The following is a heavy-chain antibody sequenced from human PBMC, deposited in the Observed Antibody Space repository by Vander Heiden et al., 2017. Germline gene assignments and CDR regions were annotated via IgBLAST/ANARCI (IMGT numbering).Heavy chain of an antibody. V-gene: IGHV3-23*01. CDR1: GFTFSSYA. CDR3: AKDLRTYSSGDY. Sequence: EVQLLESGGGLEQRGGSLRLSCAASGFTFSSYAMGWVRQAPGKGLEWVSTISGSGGNTYYADSVKGRFTISRDNSKNTLYLQMSGLRAEDTAVYYCAKDLRTYSSGDYWGQGTLGTVSS. D-gene: IGHD5-18*01. J-gene: IGHJ4*02. CDR2: ISGSGGNT.